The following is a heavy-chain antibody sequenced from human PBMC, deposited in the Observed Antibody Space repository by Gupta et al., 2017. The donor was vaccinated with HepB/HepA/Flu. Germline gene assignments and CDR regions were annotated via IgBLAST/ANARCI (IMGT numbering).Heavy chain of an antibody. Sequence: QGQLVESGGGVVQPGRSLRLSCATSRFTFNLYAMHWVRQAPGKGLEWLTLISNDGSSKYYADSVKGRFAISRDNSKNTLYLQMNSLTAEDAAIYYCARGSWFSTQGNYFDPWGQGTLVTVSS. CDR2: ISNDGSSK. V-gene: IGHV3-30*09. CDR3: ARGSWFSTQGNYFDP. CDR1: RFTFNLYA. J-gene: IGHJ5*02. D-gene: IGHD4-11*01.